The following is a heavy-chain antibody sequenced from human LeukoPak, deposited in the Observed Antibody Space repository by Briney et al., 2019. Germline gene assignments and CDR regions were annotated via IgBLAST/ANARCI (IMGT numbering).Heavy chain of an antibody. CDR2: INPNGGST. J-gene: IGHJ5*02. D-gene: IGHD2-8*02. CDR3: ARGGSTGPHWFDP. CDR1: GYTFTSNY. Sequence: ASVKVPCKASGYTFTSNYMHWVRQAPGQGLEWMGIINPNGGSTNYAQKFQGRVTLTRDMSTSTVYMELSSLRSEDTAVYYCARGGSTGPHWFDPWGQGTLVTVSS. V-gene: IGHV1-46*01.